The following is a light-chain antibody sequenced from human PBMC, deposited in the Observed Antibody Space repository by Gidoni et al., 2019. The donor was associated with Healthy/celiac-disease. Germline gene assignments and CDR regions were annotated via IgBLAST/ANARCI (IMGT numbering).Light chain of an antibody. V-gene: IGKV1-33*01. CDR1: QGISNY. J-gene: IGKJ4*02. CDR3: QQYDDLPLT. Sequence: DLPMTQSPSSLSPSVGDRVTITCQASQGISNYLNWYQQKPGKAPTLLIYDASNLGTGVPSRFSGSGSGTDFTFAISSLQPEDIATYYCQQYDDLPLTFGGGTKVEIK. CDR2: DAS.